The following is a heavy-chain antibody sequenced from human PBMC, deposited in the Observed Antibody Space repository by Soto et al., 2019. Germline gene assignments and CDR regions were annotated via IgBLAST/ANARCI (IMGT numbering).Heavy chain of an antibody. D-gene: IGHD2-2*02. V-gene: IGHV1-18*04. CDR3: ARDRDIVVVPAAISNYYYGMDV. J-gene: IGHJ6*02. CDR2: ISAYNGNT. Sequence: ASVKVSCKASGYTFTSYGISWVRQAPGQGLEWMGWISAYNGNTNYAQKPQGRVTMTTDTSTSTAYMELRSLRSDDTAVYYCARDRDIVVVPAAISNYYYGMDVWGQGTTVTVSS. CDR1: GYTFTSYG.